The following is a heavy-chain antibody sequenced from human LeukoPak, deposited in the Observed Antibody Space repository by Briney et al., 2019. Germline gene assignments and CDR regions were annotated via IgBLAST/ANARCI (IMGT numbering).Heavy chain of an antibody. CDR2: IYTSGST. V-gene: IGHV4-61*02. J-gene: IGHJ4*02. D-gene: IGHD2-2*01. Sequence: PSQTLSLTCTVSGGSISSGSYYWSWIRQPAGKGLEWIGRIYTSGSTNYNPSLKSRVTISVDTSKNQFSLKLSSVTAADTAVYYCAREPVVVPAATLDYWGQGTLVTVSS. CDR1: GGSISSGSYY. CDR3: AREPVVVPAATLDY.